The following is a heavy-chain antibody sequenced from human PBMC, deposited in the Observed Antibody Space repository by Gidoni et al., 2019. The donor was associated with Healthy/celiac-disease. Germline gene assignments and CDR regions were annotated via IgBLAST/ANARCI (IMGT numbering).Heavy chain of an antibody. J-gene: IGHJ6*02. D-gene: IGHD4-17*01. CDR3: AKDIRDYGDYYYYGMDV. CDR1: GFTFDDYA. V-gene: IGHV3-43D*03. Sequence: EVQLVESGGVVVQPGGSLRLSCAASGFTFDDYAMHWVRKAPGKGLEWVSLISWDGGSTYYADSVKGRFTISRDNSKNSLYLQMNSLRAEDTALYYCAKDIRDYGDYYYYGMDVWGQGTTVTVSS. CDR2: ISWDGGST.